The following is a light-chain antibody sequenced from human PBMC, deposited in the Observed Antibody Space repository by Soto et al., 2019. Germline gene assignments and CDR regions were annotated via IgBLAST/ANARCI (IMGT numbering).Light chain of an antibody. CDR3: SSYTSSNTLEV. V-gene: IGLV2-14*01. Sequence: QSVLIQPASVSGSPGQSITISCTGTSRDVGGSNYVSWYQHHPHRAPRLLIYEVSYRPSGVSSRFSGYKSGNTASLTISGLQAEDEADYYCSSYTSSNTLEVFGVGTKVTVL. CDR1: SRDVGGSNY. CDR2: EVS. J-gene: IGLJ1*01.